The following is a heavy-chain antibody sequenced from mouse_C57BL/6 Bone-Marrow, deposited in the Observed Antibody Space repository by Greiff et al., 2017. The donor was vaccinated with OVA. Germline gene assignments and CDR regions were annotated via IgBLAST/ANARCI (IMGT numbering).Heavy chain of an antibody. CDR1: GYTFTSYW. Sequence: QVQLQQPGAELVKPGASVKLSCKASGYTFTSYWMQWVKQRPGQGLEWIGEIDPSDSYTNYNQKFKGKATLTVDTSSSTAYMQLSSLTSEDSAVYYCASITTVVEGDFDVWGTGTTVTVSA. V-gene: IGHV1-50*01. D-gene: IGHD1-1*01. CDR3: ASITTVVEGDFDV. CDR2: IDPSDSYT. J-gene: IGHJ1*03.